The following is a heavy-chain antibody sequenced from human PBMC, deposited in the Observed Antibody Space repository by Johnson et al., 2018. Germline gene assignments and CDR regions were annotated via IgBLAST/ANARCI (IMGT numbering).Heavy chain of an antibody. CDR3: TRWFWGRAFEI. CDR1: GDSVSSNSAA. CDR2: TYYRSKWFN. Sequence: QVQLQESGPGLVKPSQSLSLTCAISGDSVSSNSAAWNWIRRSPSRGLEWLGRTYYRSKWFNEYAVSMKSRITINPDTSKNQFSLQVNSVTPEDTAVYYCTRWFWGRAFEIWGNVTLVTVYS. J-gene: IGHJ3*02. D-gene: IGHD3-16*01. V-gene: IGHV6-1*01.